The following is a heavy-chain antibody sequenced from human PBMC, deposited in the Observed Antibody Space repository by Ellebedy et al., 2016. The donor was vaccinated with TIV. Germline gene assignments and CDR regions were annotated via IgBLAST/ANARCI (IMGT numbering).Heavy chain of an antibody. CDR3: ARYSLWWRYFDWLFRASNFYCDY. J-gene: IGHJ4*02. V-gene: IGHV1-18*01. CDR1: GYTFTSYG. CDR2: ISAYNGNT. D-gene: IGHD3-9*01. Sequence: AASVKVSCKASGYTFTSYGISWVRQAPGQGLEWMGWISAYNGNTNYAQKLQGRVTMTTDTSTSTAYMELRSLRSDDTAVYYCARYSLWWRYFDWLFRASNFYCDYWGQGTLVTVSS.